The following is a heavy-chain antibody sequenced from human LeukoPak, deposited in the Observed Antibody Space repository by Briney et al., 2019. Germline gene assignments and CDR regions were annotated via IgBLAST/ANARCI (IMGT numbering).Heavy chain of an antibody. CDR3: ARDIYCSSTSCYDY. D-gene: IGHD2-2*01. Sequence: ASVKVSCKASGYTFTSYGISWVRHAPRHRLEWMGWISAYNGNTNYAQKLQGRVTMTTDTSTSTAYMELRSLRSDDTAVYYCARDIYCSSTSCYDYWGQGTLVTVSS. CDR2: ISAYNGNT. J-gene: IGHJ4*02. CDR1: GYTFTSYG. V-gene: IGHV1-18*01.